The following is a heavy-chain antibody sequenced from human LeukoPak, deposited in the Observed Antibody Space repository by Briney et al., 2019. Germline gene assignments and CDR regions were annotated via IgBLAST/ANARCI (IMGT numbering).Heavy chain of an antibody. CDR2: INHSGST. V-gene: IGHV4-34*01. CDR3: AISGTYCSGGSCYSCRFDP. D-gene: IGHD2-15*01. CDR1: GGSFSGYY. J-gene: IGHJ5*02. Sequence: SETLSLTCAVYGGSFSGYYWSWIRQPPGKGLGWIGEINHSGSTNYNPSLKSRVTISVDTSKNQFSLKLSSVTAADTAVYYCAISGTYCSGGSCYSCRFDPWGQGTLVTVSS.